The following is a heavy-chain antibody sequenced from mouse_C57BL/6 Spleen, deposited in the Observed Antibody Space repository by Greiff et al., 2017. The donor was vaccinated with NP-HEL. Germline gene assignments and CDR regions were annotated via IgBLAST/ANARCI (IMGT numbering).Heavy chain of an antibody. CDR3: ARFGDYDGGWYFDV. D-gene: IGHD2-4*01. V-gene: IGHV1-72*01. CDR2: IDTNSGGT. Sequence: QVQLQQPGAELVKPGASVKLSCKASGYTFTSYWMHWVKQRPGRGLEWIGRIDTNSGGTKYNEKFKSKATLTVDKPSSTAYMQLSSLTSEDSAVYYCARFGDYDGGWYFDVWGTGTTVTVSS. J-gene: IGHJ1*03. CDR1: GYTFTSYW.